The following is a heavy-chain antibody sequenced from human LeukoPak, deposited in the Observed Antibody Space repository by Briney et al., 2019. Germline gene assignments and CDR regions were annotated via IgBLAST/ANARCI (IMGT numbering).Heavy chain of an antibody. V-gene: IGHV4-34*01. D-gene: IGHD3-22*01. CDR2: VNHSGTT. J-gene: IGHJ4*02. CDR1: GQSLSGYY. CDR3: ARVPGLLHSYFDF. Sequence: SETLSLICAVYGQSLSGYYWNWIRQPPGKGPEWIGEVNHSGTTNYNPSLKSRVTLSVDTSKNHFSLKLISVTAADTAVYYCARVPGLLHSYFDFWGQGTLVTGSS.